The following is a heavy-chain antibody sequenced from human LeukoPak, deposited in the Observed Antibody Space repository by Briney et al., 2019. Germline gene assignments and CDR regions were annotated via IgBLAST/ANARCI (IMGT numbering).Heavy chain of an antibody. CDR3: ARGRGVHDSHTYDYFDY. CDR1: GYTFTRYY. Sequence: EASVKVSCKASGYTFTRYYMHWVRQAPGQGLEWMGIINPAGGSTTYAQKFQGSRLTLTRDTSTSTVYMELSSLRSEDTAVYYCARGRGVHDSHTYDYFDYWGQGSLVTVSS. CDR2: INPAGGST. D-gene: IGHD3-22*01. J-gene: IGHJ4*02. V-gene: IGHV1-46*01.